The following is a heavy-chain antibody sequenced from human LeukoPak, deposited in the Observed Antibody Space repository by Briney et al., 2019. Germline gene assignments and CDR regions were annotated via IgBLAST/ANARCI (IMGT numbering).Heavy chain of an antibody. Sequence: TLSLTCTVSGGSISSGGYYWSWIRQPPGKGLEWIGYIYHSGSTYYNPSLKSRVTISVDRSKNQFSLNLSSVTAADRAVYYCARWSGSVTARNYYYYMDVWGEGTTVTVSS. CDR1: GGSISSGGYY. D-gene: IGHD6-6*01. CDR2: IYHSGST. CDR3: ARWSGSVTARNYYYYMDV. J-gene: IGHJ6*03. V-gene: IGHV4-30-2*01.